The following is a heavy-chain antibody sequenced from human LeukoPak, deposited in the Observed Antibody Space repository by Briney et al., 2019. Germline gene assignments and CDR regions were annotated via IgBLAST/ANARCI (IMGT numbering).Heavy chain of an antibody. V-gene: IGHV3-21*01. CDR3: ARDEYYGSGSYYNYYYYMDV. J-gene: IGHJ6*03. D-gene: IGHD3-10*01. CDR1: GFTFSSYS. CDR2: ISSSSSYI. Sequence: GGSLRPSCAASGFTFSSYSMNWVRQAPGKGLEWVSSISSSSSYIYYADSVKGRFTISRDNAKNSLYLQMNSLRAEDTAVYYCARDEYYGSGSYYNYYYYMDVWGKGTTVTVSS.